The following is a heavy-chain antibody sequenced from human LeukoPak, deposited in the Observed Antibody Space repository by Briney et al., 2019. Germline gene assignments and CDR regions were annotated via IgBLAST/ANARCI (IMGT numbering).Heavy chain of an antibody. CDR3: ARGGYGDYVDAFDI. CDR2: IYHSGST. CDR1: GGSISSGGYS. V-gene: IGHV4-30-2*01. D-gene: IGHD4-17*01. Sequence: SQTLSLTCAVSGGSISSGGYSWSWIRQPPGKGLEWIGYIYHSGSTYYNPSLKSRATIPVDRSKNQFSLKLSSVTAADTAVYYCARGGYGDYVDAFDIWGQGTMVTVSS. J-gene: IGHJ3*02.